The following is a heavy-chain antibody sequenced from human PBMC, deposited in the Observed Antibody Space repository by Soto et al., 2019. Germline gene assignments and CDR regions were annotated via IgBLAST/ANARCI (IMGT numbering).Heavy chain of an antibody. D-gene: IGHD5-12*01. V-gene: IGHV3-9*01. CDR3: AKDVSMVATRGMDV. CDR1: GFTFDDYA. J-gene: IGHJ6*02. Sequence: EVQLVESGGGLVQPGRSLRLSCAASGFTFDDYAMHWVRQAPGKGLEWVSGISWNSGSIGYADSVKGRFTISRDNAKNSLYLQMNSLRAEDTALYYCAKDVSMVATRGMDVWGQGTTVTVPS. CDR2: ISWNSGSI.